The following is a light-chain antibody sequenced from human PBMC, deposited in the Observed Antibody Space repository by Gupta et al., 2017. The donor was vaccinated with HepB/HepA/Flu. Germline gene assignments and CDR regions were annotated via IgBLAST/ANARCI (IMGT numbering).Light chain of an antibody. V-gene: IGKV1-12*01. CDR2: GTS. CDR3: QQSKSFPWT. Sequence: DIQTTQSPSSASASIGDRVTIACRPSHDISGSLAWYKQIPEEAPKLLIYGTSRSQNGVPSRFSGRGSGTEFTLTISGLQPEDFATYYCQQSKSFPWTFGQGTKADI. CDR1: HDISGS. J-gene: IGKJ1*01.